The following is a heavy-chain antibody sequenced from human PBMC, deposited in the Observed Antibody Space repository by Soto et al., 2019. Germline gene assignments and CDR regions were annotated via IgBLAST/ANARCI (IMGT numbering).Heavy chain of an antibody. Sequence: PSETLSLTCTVSGGSISSGGYYWSWIRQHPGKGLEWIGYIYYSGSTYYNPSLKSRVTISVDTSKNQFSLKLSSVTAADTAVYYCARGTYSSGSSGYSGMDVWGQGTTVTVSS. V-gene: IGHV4-31*03. D-gene: IGHD6-19*01. CDR3: ARGTYSSGSSGYSGMDV. J-gene: IGHJ6*02. CDR1: GGSISSGGYY. CDR2: IYYSGST.